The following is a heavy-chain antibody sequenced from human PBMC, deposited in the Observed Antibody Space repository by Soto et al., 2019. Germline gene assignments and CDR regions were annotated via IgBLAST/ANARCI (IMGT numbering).Heavy chain of an antibody. Sequence: PGGSLRLSCAASGFNFSNYEMIWVRQAPGKGLEWVSYISSSGITIYYADSLKGRFTISRDNAKNSLYLRMNSLRAEDTAVYYCATYPWGSSIDYWGQGTLVTVSS. V-gene: IGHV3-48*03. CDR2: ISSSGITI. CDR3: ATYPWGSSIDY. D-gene: IGHD3-16*01. J-gene: IGHJ4*02. CDR1: GFNFSNYE.